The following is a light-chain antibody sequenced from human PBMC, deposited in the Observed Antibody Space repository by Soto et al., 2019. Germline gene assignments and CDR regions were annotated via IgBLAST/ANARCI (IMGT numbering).Light chain of an antibody. J-gene: IGKJ1*01. CDR1: QSVRSN. CDR3: LQYNNWVPT. CDR2: GAS. V-gene: IGKV3-15*01. Sequence: EIVMTQSPATLSVSPGERAPLSCRASQSVRSNLAWYQQQPGQAPRLLIYGASTRATGIPARFSGSGSGTEFTFTVSSLQSEDFAVYYCLQYNNWVPTFGQGTKVDIK.